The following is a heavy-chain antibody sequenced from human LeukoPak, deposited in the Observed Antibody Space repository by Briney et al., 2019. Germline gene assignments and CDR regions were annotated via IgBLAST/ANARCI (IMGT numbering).Heavy chain of an antibody. D-gene: IGHD2-15*01. J-gene: IGHJ4*02. V-gene: IGHV1-69*06. Sequence: SVKVSCKASGGTFSSYAISWVRQAPGQGLEWMGGIIPIFGTANYAQKFQGRVTITADKSSSTAYMELSSLRSEDTAVYYCASAELGYCSGGRCPRFDYWGQGTLVTVSS. CDR2: IIPIFGTA. CDR3: ASAELGYCSGGRCPRFDY. CDR1: GGTFSSYA.